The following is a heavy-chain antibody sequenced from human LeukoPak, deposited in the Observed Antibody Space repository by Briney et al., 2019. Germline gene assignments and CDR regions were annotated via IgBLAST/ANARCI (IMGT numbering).Heavy chain of an antibody. CDR1: GYTFTGYY. CDR3: ARDLNHQRNSYYYYYYMDV. CDR2: INPNSGGT. Sequence: ASVKVSCKASGYTFTGYYMHWVRQAPGQGLEWMGWINPNSGGTNYAQKFQGRVTMTRDTSISTAYMELSRLRSDDTAVYYCARDLNHQRNSYYYYYYMDVWGKGTTVTVSS. D-gene: IGHD4-23*01. J-gene: IGHJ6*03. V-gene: IGHV1-2*02.